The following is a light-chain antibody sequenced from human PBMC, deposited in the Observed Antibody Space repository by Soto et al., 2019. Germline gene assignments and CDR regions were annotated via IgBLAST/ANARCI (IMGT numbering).Light chain of an antibody. CDR2: GNS. CDR3: QSYDSSLSGWV. Sequence: QSVLTQPPSVSGAPGQRVTISCTGSSSNIGAGYDVHWYQQLPGTDPKLLIYGNSNRPSGVPDRFSGSKSGTSASLAITGIQAEDEADYYFQSYDSSLSGWVFGGGTKVTVL. CDR1: SSNIGAGYD. J-gene: IGLJ3*02. V-gene: IGLV1-40*01.